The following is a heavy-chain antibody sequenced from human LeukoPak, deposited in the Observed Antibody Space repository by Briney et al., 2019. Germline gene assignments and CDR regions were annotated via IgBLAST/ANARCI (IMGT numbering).Heavy chain of an antibody. CDR3: ARDNYGSGSCDY. Sequence: SETLSLTCSVSGGSISNYWTWIRQIPGKGLEWIGYIYYTGTTNYNPLFESRATISVDTSKNQFSLKLSSVTAADTAVYYCARDNYGSGSCDYWGQGTLVTVSS. CDR1: GGSISNY. D-gene: IGHD3-10*01. J-gene: IGHJ4*02. CDR2: IYYTGTT. V-gene: IGHV4-59*12.